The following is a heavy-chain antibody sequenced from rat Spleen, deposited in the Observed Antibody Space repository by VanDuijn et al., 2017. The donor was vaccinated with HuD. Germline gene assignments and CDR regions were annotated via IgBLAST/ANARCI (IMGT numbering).Heavy chain of an antibody. CDR1: GFTFSDYY. J-gene: IGHJ3*01. CDR3: VRQDTSGYSNWFTY. V-gene: IGHV5-29*01. CDR2: ISFDGGRN. Sequence: EVQLVESDGGLVQPGRSLKLSCAASGFTFSDYYMAWVRQAPTKGLEWVATISFDGGRNFYRDSVKGRFTISRDNAKRTLFLQMDSLRSDDTATYYCVRQDTSGYSNWFTYWGQGTLVTVSS. D-gene: IGHD2-3*01.